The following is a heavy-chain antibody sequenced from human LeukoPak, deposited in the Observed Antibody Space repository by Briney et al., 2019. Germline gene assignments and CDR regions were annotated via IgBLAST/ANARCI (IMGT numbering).Heavy chain of an antibody. V-gene: IGHV3-48*04. CDR1: GFTFSSYN. J-gene: IGHJ4*02. Sequence: GGSLRLSCAASGFTFSSYNMNWVRQAPGKGLEWVSYISSRSATIYYTDSVKGRFSVSRDNAKNLLYLQMNSLRAEDTAIYYCASRGYNYGFHYWGQGTLVTVSS. CDR2: ISSRSATI. D-gene: IGHD5-18*01. CDR3: ASRGYNYGFHY.